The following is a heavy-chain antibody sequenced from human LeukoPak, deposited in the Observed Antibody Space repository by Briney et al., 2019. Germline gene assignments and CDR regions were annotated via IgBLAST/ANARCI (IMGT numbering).Heavy chain of an antibody. CDR3: ARDEQGTVVTPGYFDS. Sequence: GASVKVSCKASGYTFTSYGINWVRQAPGQGLEWPGWISTYNGNTNYAQKLQGRVTMTTDTSTSTAYMELRSLRSDDTAVYYCARDEQGTVVTPGYFDSWGQGTLVTVSS. V-gene: IGHV1-18*01. J-gene: IGHJ4*02. CDR2: ISTYNGNT. D-gene: IGHD2-21*02. CDR1: GYTFTSYG.